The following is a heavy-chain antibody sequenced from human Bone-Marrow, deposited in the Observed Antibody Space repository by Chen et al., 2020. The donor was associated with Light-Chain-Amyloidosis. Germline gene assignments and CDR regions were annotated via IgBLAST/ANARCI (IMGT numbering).Heavy chain of an antibody. V-gene: IGHV3-23*04. J-gene: IGHJ3*02. Sequence: EVQLVESGGGLPQRGGCLRPSCAASGFAVSSYAKCWGLQAPGKGMEWDSTIRGSGASSFHRGSLTGRLAISRDKSKNALFLQMNSLSAEETDVYYCAKDISYDDILPGYPADAFDIWGQGTMVTVSS. CDR3: AKDISYDDILPGYPADAFDI. CDR1: GFAVSSYA. CDR2: IRGSGASS. D-gene: IGHD3-9*01.